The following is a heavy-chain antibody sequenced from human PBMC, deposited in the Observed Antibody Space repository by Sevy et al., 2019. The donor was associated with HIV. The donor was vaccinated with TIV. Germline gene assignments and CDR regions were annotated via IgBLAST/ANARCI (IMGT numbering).Heavy chain of an antibody. D-gene: IGHD3-3*02. V-gene: IGHV1-2*02. CDR2: INPNSDGT. CDR1: ASTFTAYY. J-gene: IGHJ6*02. CDR3: ARDRVIFGGGGGLDV. Sequence: ASVKVSCKTSASTFTAYYMHWLRQAPGQGLEWMGWINPNSDGTKYAQRFQGRASMTADTSISTAYVELSRLTSDDTAVYYCARDRVIFGGGGGLDVWGQGTTVTVSS.